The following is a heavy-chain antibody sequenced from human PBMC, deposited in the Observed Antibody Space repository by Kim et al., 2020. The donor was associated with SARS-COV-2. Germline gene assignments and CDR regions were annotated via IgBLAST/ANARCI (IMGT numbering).Heavy chain of an antibody. CDR3: AKDHYDSSGYYYSGPHDY. Sequence: GGSLRLSCAASGFTFSSYAMSWVRQAPGKGLEWVSAISGSGGSTYYADSVKGRFTISRDNSKNTLYLQMNSLRAEDTAAYYCAKDHYDSSGYYYSGPHDYWGQGTLVTVSS. CDR2: ISGSGGST. CDR1: GFTFSSYA. J-gene: IGHJ4*02. V-gene: IGHV3-23*01. D-gene: IGHD3-22*01.